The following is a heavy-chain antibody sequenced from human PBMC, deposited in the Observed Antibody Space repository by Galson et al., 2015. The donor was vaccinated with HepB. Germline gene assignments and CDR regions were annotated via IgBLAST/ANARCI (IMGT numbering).Heavy chain of an antibody. D-gene: IGHD2-2*01. CDR3: ARDPYLTDIVVVPAAAYYYYGMDV. Sequence: SLRLSCAASGFTFSSDAMNWVRQAPGKGLEWVAVIWYDGSNKYYADSVKGRFTISRDNSKNTLYLQMNSLRAEDTAVYYCARDPYLTDIVVVPAAAYYYYGMDVWGQGTTVTVSS. CDR2: IWYDGSNK. J-gene: IGHJ6*02. V-gene: IGHV3-33*08. CDR1: GFTFSSDA.